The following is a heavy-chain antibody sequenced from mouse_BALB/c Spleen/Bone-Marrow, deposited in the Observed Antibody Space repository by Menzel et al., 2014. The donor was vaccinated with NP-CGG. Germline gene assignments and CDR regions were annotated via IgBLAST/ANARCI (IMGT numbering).Heavy chain of an antibody. D-gene: IGHD4-1*01. J-gene: IGHJ2*01. V-gene: IGHV2-9*02. CDR1: GFSLXSYG. CDR2: KWAGGTT. Sequence: VQLVESGPGLASPSQSLSITCTVSGFSLXSYGVHWVRQPPGKGLEWLGVKWAGGTTSYYSALMSRLGISRDNSKGQMFLKMNRLQTDATAIYYCARTGRKYYFDYWGQGATLTVSS. CDR3: ARTGRKYYFDY.